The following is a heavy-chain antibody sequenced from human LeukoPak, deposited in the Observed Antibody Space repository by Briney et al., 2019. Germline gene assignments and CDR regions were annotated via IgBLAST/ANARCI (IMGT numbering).Heavy chain of an antibody. Sequence: GGSLRLSCAASGFTFSSNSMNWVRQAPGKGLEWISYITLSSSTKYYADSVKSRFTISRDNAKNSLYLQMNSLRSKDTAVYYCARVGGITLALAPSPFPDYNYYYMDVWGKGTTVTVSS. V-gene: IGHV3-48*01. CDR2: ITLSSSTK. CDR3: ARVGGITLALAPSPFPDYNYYYMDV. CDR1: GFTFSSNS. D-gene: IGHD3-10*01. J-gene: IGHJ6*03.